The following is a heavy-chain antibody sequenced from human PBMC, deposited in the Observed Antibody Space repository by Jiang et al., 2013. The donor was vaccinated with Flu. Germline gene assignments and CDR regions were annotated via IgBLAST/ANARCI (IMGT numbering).Heavy chain of an antibody. CDR3: ARGSADSYGYEGGDY. Sequence: ARLLKPSETLSLTCAVYGGSFSGYYWSWIRQPPGKGLEWIGEINHSGSTNYNPSLKSRVTISVDTSKNQFSLKLSSVTAADTAVYYCARGSADSYGYEGGDYWGQGTLVTVSS. J-gene: IGHJ4*02. CDR2: INHSGST. V-gene: IGHV4-34*01. D-gene: IGHD5-18*01. CDR1: GGSFSGYY.